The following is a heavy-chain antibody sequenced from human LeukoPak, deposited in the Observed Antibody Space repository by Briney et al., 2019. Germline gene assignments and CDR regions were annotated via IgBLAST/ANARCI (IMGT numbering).Heavy chain of an antibody. Sequence: GGTLRLSCAASGFTFSSYGMSWVRQAPGRGLEWVSAISGSGGSTYYADSVEGRFTISRDNSKNTLYPQMHSLRAEDTAVYDWARGGYSYGHLTNNWFGPWGQGTLVTVSS. V-gene: IGHV3-23*01. CDR3: ARGGYSYGHLTNNWFGP. D-gene: IGHD5-18*01. J-gene: IGHJ5*02. CDR1: GFTFSSYG. CDR2: ISGSGGST.